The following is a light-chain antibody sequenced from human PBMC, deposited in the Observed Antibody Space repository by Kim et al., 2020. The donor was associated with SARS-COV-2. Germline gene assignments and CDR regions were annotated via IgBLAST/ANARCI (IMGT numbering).Light chain of an antibody. Sequence: SYELTQPLSVSVALGQTATIPCEGNNIGRDNVHWYQQKAGQAPVLVIFRNTNRPSGIPERFSGSSSGKTATLTISVAQAGDEADYYCQVLDISTVFGGGT. J-gene: IGLJ3*02. V-gene: IGLV3-9*01. CDR1: NIGRDN. CDR3: QVLDISTV. CDR2: RNT.